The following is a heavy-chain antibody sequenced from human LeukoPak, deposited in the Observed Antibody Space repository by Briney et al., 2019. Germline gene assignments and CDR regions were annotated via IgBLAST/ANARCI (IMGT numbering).Heavy chain of an antibody. J-gene: IGHJ5*02. D-gene: IGHD5/OR15-5a*01. CDR3: ARDMVSSLAS. Sequence: GGSLTLSCAASGFTFSSYNMKWVRQAPGKGLEWVSSIGGSGSYIFYADSVKGRFTISRDNAKTSLYLQLTNLRAEDTAVYYCARDMVSSLASWGTGTLVAVSS. CDR1: GFTFSSYN. V-gene: IGHV3-21*01. CDR2: IGGSGSYI.